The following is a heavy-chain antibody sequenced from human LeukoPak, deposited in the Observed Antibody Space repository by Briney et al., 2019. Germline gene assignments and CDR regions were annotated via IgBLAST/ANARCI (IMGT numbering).Heavy chain of an antibody. CDR2: IYYSGST. V-gene: IGHV4-59*01. CDR1: GGSISSYY. J-gene: IGHJ6*02. Sequence: SETLSLACTVSGGSISSYYWSWIRQPPGKGLEWIGYIYYSGSTNYNPSLKSRVTISVDTSKNQFSLKLSSVTAADTAVYYCARDRTYYYYGMDVWGQGTTVTVSS. CDR3: ARDRTYYYYGMDV.